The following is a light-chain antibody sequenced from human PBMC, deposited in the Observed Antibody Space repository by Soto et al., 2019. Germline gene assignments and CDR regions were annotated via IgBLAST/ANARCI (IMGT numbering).Light chain of an antibody. V-gene: IGKV3D-20*02. J-gene: IGKJ5*01. CDR2: GIS. Sequence: EMVMTQSPAILSVSPGESATLSCRASQSVNSNYLAWYQQHPGQPPRLLIYGISTRATGIPARFSCSGSGTDFTLTISSLEPEDFAVYYCQQRSNWPLTFGQGTRLEIK. CDR1: QSVNSNY. CDR3: QQRSNWPLT.